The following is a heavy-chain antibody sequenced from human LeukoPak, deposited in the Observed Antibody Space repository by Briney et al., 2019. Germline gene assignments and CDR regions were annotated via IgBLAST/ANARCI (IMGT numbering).Heavy chain of an antibody. D-gene: IGHD5-24*01. J-gene: IGHJ4*02. CDR2: IYSSGST. CDR3: ARGTEMTTIAGHYSFDY. Sequence: SETLSLTCTVSAGSISAYYWTWIRQPAGKGLEWIGRIYSSGSTYYNPSLKTRVTTSLDTSNNQFSLKVTSVTAADTAVYYCARGTEMTTIAGHYSFDYWGQGTLVSVSS. CDR1: AGSISAYY. V-gene: IGHV4-4*07.